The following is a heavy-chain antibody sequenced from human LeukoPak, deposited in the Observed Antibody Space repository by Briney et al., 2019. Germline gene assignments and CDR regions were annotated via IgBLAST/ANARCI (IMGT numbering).Heavy chain of an antibody. CDR1: GFAFSNYD. V-gene: IGHV3-13*04. J-gene: IGHJ4*02. CDR2: INTAADT. Sequence: GGSLRLSCAASGFAFSNYDMLWVRQGTGKGLEWVSAINTAADTYYPDSVKGRFTISRENAKSSLYLQMNSLRVGDTAVYYCVRAPPGTGWLIDHWGQGTPVAVSS. CDR3: VRAPPGTGWLIDH. D-gene: IGHD6-19*01.